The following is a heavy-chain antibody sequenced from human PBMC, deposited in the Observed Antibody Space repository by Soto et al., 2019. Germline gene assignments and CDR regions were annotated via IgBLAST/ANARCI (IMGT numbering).Heavy chain of an antibody. D-gene: IGHD6-13*01. J-gene: IGHJ4*02. CDR2: ISSSSSTI. V-gene: IGHV3-48*01. CDR1: GFTFSSYS. CDR3: AREGQQLVGFDY. Sequence: EVQLVESGGGLVQPGGSLRLSCAASGFTFSSYSMNWVRQAPGKGLEWVSYISSSSSTIHYADSVKGRFTISRDNAKNSLYLQMNSLRAEDTAVYYCAREGQQLVGFDYWGQGTLVTVSS.